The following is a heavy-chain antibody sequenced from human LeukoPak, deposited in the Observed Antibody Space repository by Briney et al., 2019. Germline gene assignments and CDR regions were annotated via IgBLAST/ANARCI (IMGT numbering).Heavy chain of an antibody. Sequence: ASVKVSCKASGYTFISYAMHWVRQAPGQRLEWMASINGGNGYTKYSQKFQGRVTITRDTSASTVYMELSSLRSEDTAVYYCARDVVTGTNYYFDYWGQGALVTVSS. CDR2: INGGNGYT. J-gene: IGHJ4*02. CDR1: GYTFISYA. D-gene: IGHD1/OR15-1a*01. V-gene: IGHV1-3*01. CDR3: ARDVVTGTNYYFDY.